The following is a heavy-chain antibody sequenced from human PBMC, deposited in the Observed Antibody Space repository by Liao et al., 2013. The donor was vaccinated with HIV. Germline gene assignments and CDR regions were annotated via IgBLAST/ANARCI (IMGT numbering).Heavy chain of an antibody. CDR2: INYSGST. CDR3: ARTDQYYDFWNGYENWFDP. Sequence: QVQLQESGPGLVKPSETLSLTCTVSGGSISSYYWSWIRQPPGKGLEWIGHINYSGSTNYNPSLKSRVTISVDTSKNQFSLKLSSVTAADTAVYYCARTDQYYDFWNGYENWFDPWGQGTLVTVSS. V-gene: IGHV4-59*01. D-gene: IGHD3-3*01. CDR1: GGSISSYY. J-gene: IGHJ5*02.